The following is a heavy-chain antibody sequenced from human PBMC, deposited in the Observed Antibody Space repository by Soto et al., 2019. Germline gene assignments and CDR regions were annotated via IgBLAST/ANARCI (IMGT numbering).Heavy chain of an antibody. CDR3: ARGKVKRLAPLFDY. Sequence: QVQLVQFGAEVKKPGASVKVSCKASGYTFTSYDINWVRQATGQGLEWMGWMNPNSGNTGYTQKFQGRVTMTRNTSISTAYMELSSLRSEDTAVYYCARGKVKRLAPLFDYWGQGTLVTVSS. J-gene: IGHJ4*02. CDR1: GYTFTSYD. CDR2: MNPNSGNT. V-gene: IGHV1-8*01. D-gene: IGHD6-25*01.